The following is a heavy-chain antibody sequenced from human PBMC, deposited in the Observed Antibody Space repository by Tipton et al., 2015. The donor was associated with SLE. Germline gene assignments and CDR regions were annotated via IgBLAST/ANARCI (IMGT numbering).Heavy chain of an antibody. J-gene: IGHJ4*02. CDR1: GGTFSSYT. Sequence: QLVQSGAEVKKPGSSVKVSCKASGGTFSSYTISWVRQAPGQGLEWMGRIIPILGIANYAQKFQGRVTITADKSTSTAYMELSRLRSDDTAVYYCARGPVYYFDYWGQGTLVTVSS. V-gene: IGHV1-69*09. CDR2: IIPILGIA. CDR3: ARGPVYYFDY.